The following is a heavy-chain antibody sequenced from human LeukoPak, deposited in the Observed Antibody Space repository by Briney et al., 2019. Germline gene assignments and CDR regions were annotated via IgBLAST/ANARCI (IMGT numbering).Heavy chain of an antibody. CDR3: AKDITFTIFGAPAV. J-gene: IGHJ4*02. V-gene: IGHV3-43*02. Sequence: GGSLRLSCAASGFTFDDYAMHWVRQAPGKGLEWVSLISWDGGSTYYADSVKGQFTISRDNSKNSLYLQMNSLRTEDTALYYCAKDITFTIFGAPAVWGQGTLVTVSS. D-gene: IGHD3-3*01. CDR1: GFTFDDYA. CDR2: ISWDGGST.